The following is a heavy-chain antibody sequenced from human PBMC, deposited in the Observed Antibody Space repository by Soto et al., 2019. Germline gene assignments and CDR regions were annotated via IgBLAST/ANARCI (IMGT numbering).Heavy chain of an antibody. J-gene: IGHJ4*02. CDR1: GGTFSSYT. CDR3: LNIPHS. V-gene: IGHV1-69*02. CDR2: IIPILGIA. Sequence: QVQLVQSGAEVKKPGSSVKVSCKASGGTFSSYTISWVRQAPGQGLEWMGRIIPILGIASYSQKFQGRVTITADKSTVTAYMALISLRSEDTAVYYSLNIPHSWGQGTLVTVSS.